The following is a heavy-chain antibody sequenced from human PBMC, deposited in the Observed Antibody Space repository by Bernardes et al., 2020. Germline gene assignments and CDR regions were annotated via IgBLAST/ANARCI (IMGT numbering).Heavy chain of an antibody. Sequence: SETLRLTCPLSGRTLSGGDYYSSWKRQRPGKGLEWIGYIYYSGSTYYNPSLKSRVTISVDTSKNQFSLKLSSVTAADTAVYYCASLSNLLNWFDPWGQGTLVTVTS. D-gene: IGHD4-4*01. J-gene: IGHJ5*02. CDR1: GRTLSGGDYY. CDR2: IYYSGST. CDR3: ASLSNLLNWFDP. V-gene: IGHV4-30-4*08.